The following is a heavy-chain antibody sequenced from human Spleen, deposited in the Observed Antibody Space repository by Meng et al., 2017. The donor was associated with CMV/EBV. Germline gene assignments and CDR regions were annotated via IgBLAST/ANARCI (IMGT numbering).Heavy chain of an antibody. CDR1: GGSFSNYY. CDR2: IDQYGNT. D-gene: IGHD3-10*01. Sequence: AVYGGSFSNYYWSWIRQPPGKGLEWIGEIDQYGNTNYNPSLKSRVTISVDTSKNQFSLKLSSVTAADTAVYYCALWVTMVRGAQIDYWGQGTLVTVSS. V-gene: IGHV4-34*01. J-gene: IGHJ4*02. CDR3: ALWVTMVRGAQIDY.